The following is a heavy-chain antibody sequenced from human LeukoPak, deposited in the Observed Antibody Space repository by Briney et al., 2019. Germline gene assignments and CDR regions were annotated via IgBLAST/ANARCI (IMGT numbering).Heavy chain of an antibody. CDR1: GGTFSSYA. CDR2: IIPILGIA. Sequence: ASVKVSCKASGGTFSSYAISWVRQAPGQGLEWMGRIIPILGIANYAQKFQGRVTITADKSTSTAYMELNSLRAEDTAVYYCARGTRVAANLHTAWGQGTLVTVSS. V-gene: IGHV1-69*04. CDR3: ARGTRVAANLHTA. D-gene: IGHD2-15*01. J-gene: IGHJ5*02.